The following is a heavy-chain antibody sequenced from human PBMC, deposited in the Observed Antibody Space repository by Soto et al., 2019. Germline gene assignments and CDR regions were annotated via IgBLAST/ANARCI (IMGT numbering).Heavy chain of an antibody. CDR1: GGSISSYY. V-gene: IGHV4-59*12. D-gene: IGHD6-13*01. CDR3: ARCIAAAGFDY. CDR2: IYHSGST. Sequence: PSETLSLTCTVSGGSISSYYWSWIRQPPGKGLEWIGYIYHSGSTYYNPSLKSRVTISVDRSKNQFSLKLSSVTAADTAVYYCARCIAAAGFDYWGQGTLVTVSS. J-gene: IGHJ4*02.